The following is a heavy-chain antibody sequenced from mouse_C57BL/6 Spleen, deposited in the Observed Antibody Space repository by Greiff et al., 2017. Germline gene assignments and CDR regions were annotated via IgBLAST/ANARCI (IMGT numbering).Heavy chain of an antibody. CDR2: IHPNSGST. J-gene: IGHJ4*01. D-gene: IGHD1-1*02. V-gene: IGHV1-64*01. CDR1: GYTFTSYW. Sequence: QVQLQQPGAELVKPGASVKLSCKASGYTFTSYWMHWVKQRPGQGLEWIGMIHPNSGSTNYNEKFKSKATLTVDKSSSTAYMQLSSLTSEDSAVYYCARVELYGGGYGAMDYWGQGTSVTVSS. CDR3: ARVELYGGGYGAMDY.